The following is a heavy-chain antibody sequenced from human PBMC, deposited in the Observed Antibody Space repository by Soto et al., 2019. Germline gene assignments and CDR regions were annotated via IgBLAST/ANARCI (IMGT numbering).Heavy chain of an antibody. Sequence: DVQLVESGGGLRQPGESLRLSCAASGLTVSGEKYVAWVRQAPGKGLEWVSALYDVDGSFYSDSVKGRFTTSSDSSKTTVYRQINDLRPADTAVYYCATWHEREHAYDVWCQGTTVTVSS. CDR1: GLTVSGEKY. CDR3: ATWHEREHAYDV. D-gene: IGHD1-1*01. V-gene: IGHV3-53*01. J-gene: IGHJ3*01. CDR2: LYDVDGS.